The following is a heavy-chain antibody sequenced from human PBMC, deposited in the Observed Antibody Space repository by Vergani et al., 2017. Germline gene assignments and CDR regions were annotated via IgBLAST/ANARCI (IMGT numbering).Heavy chain of an antibody. J-gene: IGHJ4*02. Sequence: VQLVESGGGVVQPGRSLRLSCAASGFTFSSYAMHWVRQAPGKGLEWVAVISYDGSNKYYADSVKGRFTISRDNSKNTLYLQMNSLRAEDTAVYYCAREGIGNDYWGQGTLVTVSS. CDR2: ISYDGSNK. D-gene: IGHD2/OR15-2a*01. CDR3: AREGIGNDY. CDR1: GFTFSSYA. V-gene: IGHV3-30-3*01.